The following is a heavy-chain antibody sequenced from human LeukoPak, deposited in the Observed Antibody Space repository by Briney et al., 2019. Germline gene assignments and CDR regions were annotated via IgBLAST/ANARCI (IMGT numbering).Heavy chain of an antibody. J-gene: IGHJ4*02. CDR2: INHSGST. D-gene: IGHD6-6*01. CDR3: ARRQGYSSSPGYFDY. CDR1: GGSFSGYY. V-gene: IGHV4-34*01. Sequence: PSETLSLTCAVYGGSFSGYYWSWIRQPPGKGLEWIGEINHSGSTNYNPSLKSRVTISVDTSKNQFSLKLSSVTAADTAVYYCARRQGYSSSPGYFDYWGQGTLVTVSS.